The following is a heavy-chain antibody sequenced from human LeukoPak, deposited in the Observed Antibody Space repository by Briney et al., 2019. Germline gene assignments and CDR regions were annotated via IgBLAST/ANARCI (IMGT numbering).Heavy chain of an antibody. D-gene: IGHD3-22*01. Sequence: GESLKISCRGSGYSFTSYWNGWVRQKPGKGLEWMGIIFPGDSDTRYSPSFQGQVTISADKSISTAYLQWSSLKASDTAMYYCARRLTYDSRAYYCLDYWGQGTLVTVSS. CDR3: ARRLTYDSRAYYCLDY. J-gene: IGHJ4*02. CDR1: GYSFTSYW. CDR2: IFPGDSDT. V-gene: IGHV5-51*01.